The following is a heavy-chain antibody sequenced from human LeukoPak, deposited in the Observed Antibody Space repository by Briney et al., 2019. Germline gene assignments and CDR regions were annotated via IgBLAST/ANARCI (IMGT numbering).Heavy chain of an antibody. Sequence: ETLSLTCAVYGGSFSGYYWSWIRQPPGKGLEWIGEINHSGSTNYNPSLKSRVTISVDASKNQFSLKLSSVTAADTAVYYCARAPFGSGSYYRECFDYWGQGTLVTVSS. CDR1: GGSFSGYY. CDR3: ARAPFGSGSYYRECFDY. D-gene: IGHD3-10*01. CDR2: INHSGST. V-gene: IGHV4-34*01. J-gene: IGHJ4*02.